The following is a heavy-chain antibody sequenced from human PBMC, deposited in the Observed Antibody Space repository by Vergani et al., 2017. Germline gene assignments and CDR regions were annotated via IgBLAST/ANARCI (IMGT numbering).Heavy chain of an antibody. CDR3: ARGLTVVVVAATRGMDV. J-gene: IGHJ6*02. CDR2: MDYSGST. D-gene: IGHD2-15*01. Sequence: QVQLQESGPGLVKPSETLSLTCTVSGDSVISTDYHLGWIRQSPGKGLEWIGSMDYSGSTPYNPYLGSRISISFETPKNQFFLRLTSVTAADTAVYYCARGLTVVVVAATRGMDVWGQGTTVTVSS. CDR1: GDSVISTDYH. V-gene: IGHV4-39*01.